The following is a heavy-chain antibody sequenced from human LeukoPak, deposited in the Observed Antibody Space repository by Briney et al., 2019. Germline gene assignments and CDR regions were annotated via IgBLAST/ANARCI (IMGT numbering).Heavy chain of an antibody. V-gene: IGHV4-38-2*01. D-gene: IGHD2-8*01. J-gene: IGHJ4*02. CDR3: ARLGCTNGVCRPFDY. Sequence: SETLSLTCAVSGYSISSGYYWGWIRQPPGKGLECIGSIYHSGSTYYNPSLKSRVTISVDTSKNQFSLKLSSVTAADTAVYYCARLGCTNGVCRPFDYWGQGTLVTVSS. CDR1: GYSISSGYY. CDR2: IYHSGST.